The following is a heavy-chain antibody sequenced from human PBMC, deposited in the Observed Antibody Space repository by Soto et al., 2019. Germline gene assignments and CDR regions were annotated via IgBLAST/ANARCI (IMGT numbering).Heavy chain of an antibody. D-gene: IGHD6-19*01. CDR2: INWNGGSR. CDR1: GFTFDDYG. V-gene: IGHV3-20*04. Sequence: EVQLVESGGGVVRPGGSLRLSCAASGFTFDDYGMSWVRQAPGKGLEWVSGINWNGGSRGYADSVKGRFTISRDNAKTSLYLQMNSLRAEDTALYYCARLYSSGWYGPGRYWGQGTLVTVSS. CDR3: ARLYSSGWYGPGRY. J-gene: IGHJ4*02.